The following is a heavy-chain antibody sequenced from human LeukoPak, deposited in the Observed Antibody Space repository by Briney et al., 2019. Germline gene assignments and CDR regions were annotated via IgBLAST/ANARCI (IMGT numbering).Heavy chain of an antibody. V-gene: IGHV4-59*01. D-gene: IGHD6-6*01. CDR2: IYYSGST. CDR3: ARGRLAARPYYYYYMDV. Sequence: PSETLSLXCTVSGGSISSYYWSWIRQPPGKGLEWIGYIYYSGSTNYNPSLKSRVTISVDTSKNQFSLKLSSVTAADTAVYYCARGRLAARPYYYYYMDVWGKGTTVTVSS. J-gene: IGHJ6*03. CDR1: GGSISSYY.